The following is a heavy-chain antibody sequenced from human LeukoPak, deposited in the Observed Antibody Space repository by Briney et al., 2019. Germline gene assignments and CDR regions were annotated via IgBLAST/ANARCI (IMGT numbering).Heavy chain of an antibody. V-gene: IGHV3-23*01. CDR1: GFTFNTYA. CDR3: AKDREMYFYDSSGYRDAFHI. CDR2: ISGTGGGT. D-gene: IGHD3-22*01. Sequence: PAGESLRLSCAASGFTFNTYAMSWVRQAPGKGLEWVSSISGTGGGTYYADSVKGRFTISRDNSHKTLYLQMNSLRAEDTAVYYCAKDREMYFYDSSGYRDAFHIWGQGTKVTVSS. J-gene: IGHJ3*02.